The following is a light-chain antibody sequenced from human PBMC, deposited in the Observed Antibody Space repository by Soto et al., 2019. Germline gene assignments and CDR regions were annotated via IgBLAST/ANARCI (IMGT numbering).Light chain of an antibody. Sequence: EIVLTQSPATLSLSPGERATLSCRASQSVSSYLAWYQQKPGQAPRRLIYDASNRSTGIPARVSGSGSGTDFPLTSSSLEPEDCAVYYCQQRSNWPPVTFGQGTRLEIK. V-gene: IGKV3-11*01. J-gene: IGKJ5*01. CDR2: DAS. CDR1: QSVSSY. CDR3: QQRSNWPPVT.